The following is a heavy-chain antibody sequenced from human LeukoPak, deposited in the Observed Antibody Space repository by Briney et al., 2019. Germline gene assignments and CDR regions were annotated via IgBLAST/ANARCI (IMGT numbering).Heavy chain of an antibody. CDR3: ARDHKRYYDFWSGYCTGWFDP. V-gene: IGHV4-34*01. CDR1: GGSFSGHW. J-gene: IGHJ5*02. D-gene: IGHD3-3*01. CDR2: INHSGST. Sequence: SETLSLTCVVFGGSFSGHWWSWIRQPPGKGLEWIGEINHSGSTNYNPSLKSRVTISVDTSKNQFSLKLSSVTAADTAVYYCARDHKRYYDFWSGYCTGWFDPWGQGTLVTVSS.